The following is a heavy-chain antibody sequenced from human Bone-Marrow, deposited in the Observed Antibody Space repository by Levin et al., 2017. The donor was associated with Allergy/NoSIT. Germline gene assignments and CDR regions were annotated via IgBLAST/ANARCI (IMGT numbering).Heavy chain of an antibody. D-gene: IGHD3-22*01. V-gene: IGHV3-11*01. CDR3: ARDMSVVTRPFDY. CDR2: ITNNDGTT. CDR1: GFRFGDYY. J-gene: IGHJ4*02. Sequence: GGSLRLSCAASGFRFGDYYMSWVRQAPGKGLEWVSHITNNDGTTYYADSVKGRFTISRDNARNSLFLHMDSLRVEDTAVYYCARDMSVVTRPFDYWGQGILVTVSS.